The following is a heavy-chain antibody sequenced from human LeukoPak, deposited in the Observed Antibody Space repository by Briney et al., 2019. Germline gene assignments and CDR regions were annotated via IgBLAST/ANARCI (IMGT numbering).Heavy chain of an antibody. Sequence: GGSLRLSCAASGFTFISYDMHWVRQPTGKGLEWVSGIDTAGGTYYAGSVKGRFTISRENAKNTLYLQMNSLRAEDTAVYYCARDLELVYYDSSGYDYWGQGTLVTVSS. CDR1: GFTFISYD. CDR2: IDTAGGT. J-gene: IGHJ4*02. CDR3: ARDLELVYYDSSGYDY. V-gene: IGHV3-13*04. D-gene: IGHD3-22*01.